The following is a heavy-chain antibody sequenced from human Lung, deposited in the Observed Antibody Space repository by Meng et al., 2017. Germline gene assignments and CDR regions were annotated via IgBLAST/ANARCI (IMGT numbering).Heavy chain of an antibody. CDR1: GYTFTSYA. CDR2: INTNTGNP. CDR3: ASGWFGELFGYFDL. D-gene: IGHD3-10*01. Sequence: QGQLVKSGAELKKPGASVKVSCKASGYTFTSYAMNWVRQAPGQGLEWMGWINTNTGNPTYAQGFTGRFVFSLDTSVSTAYLQISSLKAEDTAVYYCASGWFGELFGYFDLWGRGTLVTVSS. J-gene: IGHJ2*01. V-gene: IGHV7-4-1*02.